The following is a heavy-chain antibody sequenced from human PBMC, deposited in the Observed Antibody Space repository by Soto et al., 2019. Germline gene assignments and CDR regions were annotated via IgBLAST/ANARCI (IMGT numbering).Heavy chain of an antibody. Sequence: GGSLRLSCSASGFTFSTYALHWVRQAPGKGLEYIAGITSNGRTTSYKDSVKGRFTISRDNAKNTLYLQMNSLRAEDTAVYYCAKDYLLYSNYGFFDYWGQGTLVTVSS. CDR2: ITSNGRTT. CDR3: AKDYLLYSNYGFFDY. CDR1: GFTFSTYA. D-gene: IGHD4-4*01. J-gene: IGHJ4*02. V-gene: IGHV3-64*04.